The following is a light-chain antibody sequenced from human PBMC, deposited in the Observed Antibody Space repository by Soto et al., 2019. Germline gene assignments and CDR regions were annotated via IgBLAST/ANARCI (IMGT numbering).Light chain of an antibody. J-gene: IGKJ1*01. CDR2: GAS. CDR3: QQYNNSPT. Sequence: EIVVTQSPATLSVSPGERATLSFRASQSVSSDLAWYQQKPGQAPRLLIYGASTRATGISARFSGSGSGTEFTLTISSLQSEDFAVYYCQQYNNSPTFGQGTKVDIK. V-gene: IGKV3D-15*01. CDR1: QSVSSD.